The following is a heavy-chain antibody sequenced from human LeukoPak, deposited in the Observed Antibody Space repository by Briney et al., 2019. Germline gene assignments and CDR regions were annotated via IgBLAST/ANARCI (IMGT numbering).Heavy chain of an antibody. J-gene: IGHJ2*01. Sequence: GGSLRLSCAASGFTFSSYAMKWVRQAPGKGLEWVSYISTSSSYIYYADSVKGRFIISRDNAKKSLYLQMDSLRAEDTAVYYCARVRTGITGKWYFDFWGRGTLVTVSS. CDR1: GFTFSSYA. V-gene: IGHV3-21*01. D-gene: IGHD1-1*01. CDR3: ARVRTGITGKWYFDF. CDR2: ISTSSSYI.